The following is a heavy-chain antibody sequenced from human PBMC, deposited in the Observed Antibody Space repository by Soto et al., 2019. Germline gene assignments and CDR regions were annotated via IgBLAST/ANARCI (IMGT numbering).Heavy chain of an antibody. J-gene: IGHJ4*02. CDR1: GYPFTSYG. CDR3: ARDRLIAVTGLLRN. CDR2: ISAYDDKT. Sequence: QVQLVQSGAEVKKPGASVKVSCKTSGYPFTSYGINWVRQAPGQGPEWMGWISAYDDKTIYSQKFQGRVTLTADTSTTTAYMELRGLRFDATAVYYCARDRLIAVTGLLRNWGQGNLVTVSS. V-gene: IGHV1-18*01. D-gene: IGHD6-19*01.